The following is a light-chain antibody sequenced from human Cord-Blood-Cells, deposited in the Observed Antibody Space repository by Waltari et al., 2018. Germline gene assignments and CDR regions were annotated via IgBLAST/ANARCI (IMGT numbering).Light chain of an antibody. CDR3: QSADSSGTYVV. J-gene: IGLJ2*01. CDR1: ALPKQS. CDR2: KDS. V-gene: IGLV3-25*03. Sequence: SSELTQPPSASVSPGQTARITCPGDALPKQSAYWYQQKPGQAPVLVIYKDSERPSGNPERFSGSSSGTTVTLTISGVQAEDEADYYCQSADSSGTYVVFGGGTKLTVL.